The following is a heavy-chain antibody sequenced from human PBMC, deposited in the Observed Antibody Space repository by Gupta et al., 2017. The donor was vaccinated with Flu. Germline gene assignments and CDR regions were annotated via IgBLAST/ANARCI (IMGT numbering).Heavy chain of an antibody. CDR2: INENGDVK. CDR3: TRTGKNGWNIDL. D-gene: IGHD1-1*01. V-gene: IGHV3-7*01. J-gene: IGHJ4*02. Sequence: YWMGWVRQGAGKGLEWVANINENGDVKYYVDSVKGRFIITRDNAKDLLSLQMNSLRAEDTALYYCTRTGKNGWNIDLWGQGTLVTVSS. CDR1: YW.